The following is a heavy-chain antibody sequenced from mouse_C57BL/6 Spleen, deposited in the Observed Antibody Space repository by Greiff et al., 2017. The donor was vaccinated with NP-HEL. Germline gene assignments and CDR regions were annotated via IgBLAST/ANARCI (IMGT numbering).Heavy chain of an antibody. V-gene: IGHV1-64*01. CDR3: ARRIYDGYYDWYFDV. J-gene: IGHJ1*03. CDR1: GYTFTSYW. Sequence: QVQLQQPGAELVKPGASVKLSCKASGYTFTSYWMHWVKQRPGQGLEWIGMIHPNSGSTNYNEKFKSKATLTVDKSSSTAYMQLSSLTSEDSAVYYCARRIYDGYYDWYFDVWGTGTTVTVSS. D-gene: IGHD2-3*01. CDR2: IHPNSGST.